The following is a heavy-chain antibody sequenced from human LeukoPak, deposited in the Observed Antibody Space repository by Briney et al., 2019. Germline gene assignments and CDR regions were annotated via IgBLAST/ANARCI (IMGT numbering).Heavy chain of an antibody. CDR2: ISGYNGNT. V-gene: IGHV1-18*01. J-gene: IGHJ4*02. D-gene: IGHD4-17*01. CDR3: ARTPVGFNTVTPTDVRY. CDR1: GYTFTSYG. Sequence: ASVKVSCKASGYTFTSYGISWVRQAPGQGLEWMGWISGYNGNTNYAQKLQGRVAMTTGTSTSTAYMELRSLRSDDTAVYYCARTPVGFNTVTPTDVRYWGQGTLVTVSS.